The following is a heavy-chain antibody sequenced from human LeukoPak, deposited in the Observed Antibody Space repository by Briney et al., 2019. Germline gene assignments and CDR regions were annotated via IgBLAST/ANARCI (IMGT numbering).Heavy chain of an antibody. CDR1: GGSISSGDYY. Sequence: SETLSLTCTVSGGSISSGDYYWSWIRQPPGKGLEWIGYIYYSGSTYYNPSLKSRVTISVDTSKNQFSLKLSSVTAADTAVCYCARVERGLVAFDIWGQGTMVTVSS. V-gene: IGHV4-30-4*01. D-gene: IGHD5-24*01. CDR2: IYYSGST. CDR3: ARVERGLVAFDI. J-gene: IGHJ3*02.